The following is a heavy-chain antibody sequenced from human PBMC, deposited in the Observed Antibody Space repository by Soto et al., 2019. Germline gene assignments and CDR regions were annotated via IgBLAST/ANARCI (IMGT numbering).Heavy chain of an antibody. D-gene: IGHD5-18*01. Sequence: QITLKESGPTLVKPTQTLTLTCTFSGFSLSTSGVGVGWIRQPPGKALEWLALIYWDDDKRYSPSLKSRLTITKDTSKNQVVLTRTNMDPVDTATYSCALDRGYSYDTHWYFDLWGRGTLVTVSS. CDR1: GFSLSTSGVG. J-gene: IGHJ2*01. V-gene: IGHV2-5*02. CDR2: IYWDDDK. CDR3: ALDRGYSYDTHWYFDL.